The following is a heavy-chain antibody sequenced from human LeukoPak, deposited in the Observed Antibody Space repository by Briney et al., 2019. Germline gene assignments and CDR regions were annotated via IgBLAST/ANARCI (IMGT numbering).Heavy chain of an antibody. Sequence: PGGSLRLSCAASGFTFSSYAMSWARQAPGKGLEWVSAISGSGGSTYYADSVKGRFTISRDNSKNTLYLQVNSLRTEDTAVYYCAKDRSRYSGYDPRSYYFDYWGQGTLVSVSS. V-gene: IGHV3-23*01. J-gene: IGHJ4*02. CDR3: AKDRSRYSGYDPRSYYFDY. CDR1: GFTFSSYA. D-gene: IGHD5-12*01. CDR2: ISGSGGST.